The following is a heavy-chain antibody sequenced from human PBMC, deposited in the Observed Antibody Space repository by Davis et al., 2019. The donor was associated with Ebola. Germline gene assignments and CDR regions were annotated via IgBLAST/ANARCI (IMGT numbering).Heavy chain of an antibody. J-gene: IGHJ4*02. CDR1: GFTLSTYA. CDR2: ISGSGDYT. Sequence: PGGSLRLSCAASGFTLSTYAMSWVRQAPGKGLEWVSTISGSGDYTFYADSVKGRFTIFRDNSKNTLDLQMNSLTAEDTALYYCARGYCTGDTCYAYFDYWGQGTLVTVSS. V-gene: IGHV3-23*01. CDR3: ARGYCTGDTCYAYFDY. D-gene: IGHD2-15*01.